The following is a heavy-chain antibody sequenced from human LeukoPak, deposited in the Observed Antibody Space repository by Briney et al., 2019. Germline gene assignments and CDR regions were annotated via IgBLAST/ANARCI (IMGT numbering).Heavy chain of an antibody. CDR1: GGSISSYY. CDR3: ARDPIAVADHNREYYYYYYMDV. Sequence: SETLSLTCTVSGGSISSYYWSWIRQPAGKGLEWIGRIYTSGSTNYNPSLKSRVTMSVDTSKNQFSLKLSSVTAADTAVYYCARDPIAVADHNREYYYYYYMDVWGKGTTVTVSS. CDR2: IYTSGST. V-gene: IGHV4-4*07. J-gene: IGHJ6*03. D-gene: IGHD6-19*01.